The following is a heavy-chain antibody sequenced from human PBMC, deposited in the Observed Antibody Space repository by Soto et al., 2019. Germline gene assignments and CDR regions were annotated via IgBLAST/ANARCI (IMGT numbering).Heavy chain of an antibody. Sequence: SQTLSLTCAISGDSVSSNSAAWNWIMQSPSGGLEWLGRTYYRSKWYNEYAVSVKSRITINPDTSKNQFSLQLNSVTPEDTAVYYWARLRIHAPYGMDVWGQGTTVTVSS. CDR3: ARLRIHAPYGMDV. D-gene: IGHD5-18*01. J-gene: IGHJ6*02. CDR1: GDSVSSNSAA. V-gene: IGHV6-1*01. CDR2: TYYRSKWYN.